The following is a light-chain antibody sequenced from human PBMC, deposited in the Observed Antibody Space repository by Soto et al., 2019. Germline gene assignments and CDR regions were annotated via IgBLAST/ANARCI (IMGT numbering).Light chain of an antibody. CDR2: GAS. CDR3: QQYYYWPPYT. J-gene: IGKJ2*01. Sequence: EIVMTQSPATLSVSPGERATLSCRASQSVGTNLVWYQHKPGQAPRPLIYGASIRATGIPARFSASRSGTEFTLTISSLQSEDSAVYFCQQYYYWPPYTFGQGTKVDIK. V-gene: IGKV3-15*01. CDR1: QSVGTN.